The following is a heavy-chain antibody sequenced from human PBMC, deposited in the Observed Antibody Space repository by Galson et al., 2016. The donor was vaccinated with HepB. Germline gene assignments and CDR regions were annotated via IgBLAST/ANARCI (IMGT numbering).Heavy chain of an antibody. CDR3: ARSPRILWFEVDY. V-gene: IGHV3-74*01. CDR2: INTDGTDT. J-gene: IGHJ4*02. Sequence: SLRLSCAVSGFTFSNYWMHWVRQAPGQGLVWAARINTDGTDTHYADSVKGRSTISRDNAKSTVYLQMDSLRVDDTAVYYCARSPRILWFEVDYWGQGILVTVSS. CDR1: GFTFSNYW. D-gene: IGHD3-10*01.